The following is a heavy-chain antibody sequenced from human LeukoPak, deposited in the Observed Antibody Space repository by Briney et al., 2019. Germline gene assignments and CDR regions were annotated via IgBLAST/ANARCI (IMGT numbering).Heavy chain of an antibody. CDR3: VKGPRIVGATVPGDY. D-gene: IGHD1-26*01. J-gene: IGHJ4*02. CDR2: ISSSSNLI. Sequence: GGSLRLSCAASGFIFSSYDMNWVRQAPGKGLEWVSFISSSSNLIYYADSVKGRFTISRENSKNTLYLQMSSLRAEDTAVYSCVKGPRIVGATVPGDYWGQGTLVTVSS. V-gene: IGHV3-48*01. CDR1: GFIFSSYD.